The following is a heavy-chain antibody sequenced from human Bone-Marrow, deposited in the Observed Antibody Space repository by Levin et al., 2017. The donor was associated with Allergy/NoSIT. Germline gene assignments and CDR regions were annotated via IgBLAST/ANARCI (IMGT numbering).Heavy chain of an antibody. CDR2: INSNGIT. V-gene: IGHV4-34*01. CDR1: GASFSGYF. CDR3: ARGGEVPSQYYLDY. D-gene: IGHD1-1*01. J-gene: IGHJ4*02. Sequence: PSETLSLTCAVNGASFSGYFWTWIRQSPGGGLEWIGQINSNGITTYNPSLERRVILSVDPTKKQFSLKLNYLTAADTAVYFCARGGEVPSQYYLDYWGQGTLVTVS.